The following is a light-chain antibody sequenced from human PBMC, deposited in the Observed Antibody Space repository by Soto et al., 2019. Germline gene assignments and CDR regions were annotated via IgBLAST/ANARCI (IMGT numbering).Light chain of an antibody. V-gene: IGLV2-14*01. Sequence: QSVLTQPASVSGSPGQSITISCTGTSSDVGGYKHVSWYQHHLGKAPKLMIYEVSNRPSGVSNRFSGSKSGYTASLTISGLQAEDEADYYCNSQRSSGTRVFGTGTKVTVL. J-gene: IGLJ1*01. CDR2: EVS. CDR1: SSDVGGYKH. CDR3: NSQRSSGTRV.